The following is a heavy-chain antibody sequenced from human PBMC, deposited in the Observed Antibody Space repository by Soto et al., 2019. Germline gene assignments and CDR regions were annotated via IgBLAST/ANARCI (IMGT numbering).Heavy chain of an antibody. CDR2: ISYDGSNQ. J-gene: IGHJ4*02. CDR3: AKDQASGQGSFDS. Sequence: GGSLRLSCAASGFTFNIYGIHWVRQAPDKGLEWVALISYDGSNQYYADSVKGRFTISRDNSKNTLFLQMNSLRADDTAVYYCAKDQASGQGSFDSWGQGTLVTVSS. CDR1: GFTFNIYG. V-gene: IGHV3-30*18.